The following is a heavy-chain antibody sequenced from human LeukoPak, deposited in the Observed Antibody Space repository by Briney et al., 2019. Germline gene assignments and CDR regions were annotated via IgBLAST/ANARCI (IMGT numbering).Heavy chain of an antibody. CDR2: INHSGST. CDR1: GVSFCGSY. J-gene: IGHJ4*02. CDR3: ARKVEDTAMVTKLDY. D-gene: IGHD5-18*01. Sequence: PSETLSLTCAVSGVSFCGSYWSWIRQPPGKGLEWIGEINHSGSTNYNPSLQSRVTISVDTSKNQFSLKLSSVTAADTAVHYCARKVEDTAMVTKLDYWGQGTLVTVSS. V-gene: IGHV4-34*01.